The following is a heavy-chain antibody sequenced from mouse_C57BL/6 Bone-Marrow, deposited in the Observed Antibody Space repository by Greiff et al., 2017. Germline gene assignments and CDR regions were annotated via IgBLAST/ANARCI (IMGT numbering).Heavy chain of an antibody. V-gene: IGHV1-80*01. CDR2: IYPGDGDT. J-gene: IGHJ3*01. Sequence: VQLQQSGAELVKPGASVKISCKASGYAFSSSWMNWVKQRPGKGLEWIGQIYPGDGDTNYNGKFKGKATLTADKSSSTAYMQLSSLTSEDSAVYFCARSLYYSNLAWFAYWGQGTLVTVSA. CDR3: ARSLYYSNLAWFAY. CDR1: GYAFSSSW. D-gene: IGHD2-5*01.